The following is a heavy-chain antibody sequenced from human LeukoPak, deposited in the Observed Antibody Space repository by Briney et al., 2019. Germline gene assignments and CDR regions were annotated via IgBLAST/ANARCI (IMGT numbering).Heavy chain of an antibody. D-gene: IGHD1-26*01. CDR1: GGSVNSGTHS. V-gene: IGHV4-30-4*07. J-gene: IGHJ4*02. Sequence: PSETLSLTCAVSGGSVNSGTHSWRWIRQPPGKGLEYIGYIYYSGNTYYNPSLKSRLSISIETSKKQFSLRLSSVTAADTAVYYCARRTIYSGSYRWGQGTLVTVSS. CDR3: ARRTIYSGSYR. CDR2: IYYSGNT.